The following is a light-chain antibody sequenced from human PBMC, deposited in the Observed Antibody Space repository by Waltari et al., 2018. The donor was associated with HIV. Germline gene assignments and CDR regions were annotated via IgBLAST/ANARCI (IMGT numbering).Light chain of an antibody. CDR1: NSNIGNNA. J-gene: IGLJ1*01. V-gene: IGLV1-36*01. CDR3: AAWDDSLNGYV. Sequence: QSVLTQPPSVSEAPRQRVTISCSGSNSNIGNNAVNWYQPPPGKAPKLLIYYDNLLPSGVSDRFSGSKSGTSASLAISGLQSEDEADYYCAAWDDSLNGYVFGTGTKVTVL. CDR2: YDN.